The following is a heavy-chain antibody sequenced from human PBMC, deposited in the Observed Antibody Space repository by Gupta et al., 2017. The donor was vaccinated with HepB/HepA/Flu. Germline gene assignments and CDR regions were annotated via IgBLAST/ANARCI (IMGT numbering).Heavy chain of an antibody. CDR3: AKVSGYYGSGTSF. CDR2: ISGSGGST. CDR1: GFTFGIYD. D-gene: IGHD3-10*01. J-gene: IGHJ4*02. V-gene: IGHV3-23*01. Sequence: EVQLLQSGGGLVQPGGSLRLSCAASGFTFGIYDMSWIRQAPGKGLEWVSAISGSGGSTYYADSVQGRFTISRDNPQNTLYFQMNSLRAEDTAVYFCAKVSGYYGSGTSFWGQGTLVTVSS.